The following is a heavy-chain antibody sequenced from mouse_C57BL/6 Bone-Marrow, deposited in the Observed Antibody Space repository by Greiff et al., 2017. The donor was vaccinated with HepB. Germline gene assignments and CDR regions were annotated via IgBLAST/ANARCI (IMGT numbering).Heavy chain of an antibody. CDR1: GFNIKDDY. V-gene: IGHV14-4*01. D-gene: IGHD2-2*01. CDR3: TRGSTMVTTGAMDY. J-gene: IGHJ4*01. CDR2: IDPENGDT. Sequence: VQLQQSGAELVRPGASVKLSCTASGFNIKDDYMHWVKQRPEQGLEWIGWIDPENGDTEYASKFQGKATITADTSSNTAYLQLSSLTSEDTAVYYCTRGSTMVTTGAMDYWGQGTSVTVSS.